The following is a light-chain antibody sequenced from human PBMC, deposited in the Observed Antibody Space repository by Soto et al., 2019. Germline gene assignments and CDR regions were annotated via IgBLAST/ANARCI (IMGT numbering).Light chain of an antibody. Sequence: TQSPSVGSAFVGDRVSMICRASQDIGDWLACYQQKPGKAPKLLVYAASRLQSGVPSRFSGSGSGTDFTLTISSLQPDDFATYYCQQYNIYSFGQGTKVDIK. V-gene: IGKV1D-16*01. J-gene: IGKJ1*01. CDR2: AAS. CDR3: QQYNIYS. CDR1: QDIGDW.